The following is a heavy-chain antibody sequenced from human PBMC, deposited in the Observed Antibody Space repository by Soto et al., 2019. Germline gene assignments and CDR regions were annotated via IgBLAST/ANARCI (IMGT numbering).Heavy chain of an antibody. CDR3: ARGVTAAAEDY. CDR2: INHSGST. V-gene: IGHV4-34*01. J-gene: IGHJ4*02. Sequence: LSLTCAVYGGSFRGYYWSWIRQPPGKGLEWIGEINHSGSTNYNPSLKSRVTISVDTSKNQFSLKLSSVTAADTAVYYCARGVTAAAEDYWGQGTLVTVPQ. CDR1: GGSFRGYY. D-gene: IGHD6-13*01.